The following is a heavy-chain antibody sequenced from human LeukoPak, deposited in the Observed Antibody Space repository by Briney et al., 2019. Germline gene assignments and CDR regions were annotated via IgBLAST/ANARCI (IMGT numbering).Heavy chain of an antibody. CDR1: GYTFTSYY. J-gene: IGHJ4*02. D-gene: IGHD5-12*01. CDR2: INPSGGST. Sequence: ASVKVSCKASGYTFTSYYMHWVRQAPGQGLEWMGIINPSGGSTSYAQKFQGRVTMTRDTSTSTAYMELRSLRSDDTAVYYCARVLGGYGDFWGQGTLVTVSS. CDR3: ARVLGGYGDF. V-gene: IGHV1-46*01.